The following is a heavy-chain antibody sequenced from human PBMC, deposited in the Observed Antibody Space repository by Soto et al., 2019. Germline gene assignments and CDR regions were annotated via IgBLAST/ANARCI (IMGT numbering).Heavy chain of an antibody. CDR3: ARHFITMVRGVIGPNNWFDP. V-gene: IGHV4-39*01. CDR2: IYYSGST. Sequence: SETLSLTCTVSGGSISSSSYYWGWIRQPPGKGLEWIGSIYYSGSTYYNPSLKSRVTISVDTSKNQFSLKLSSVTAADTAVYYCARHFITMVRGVIGPNNWFDPWGQGTLVTVSS. CDR1: GGSISSSSYY. D-gene: IGHD3-10*01. J-gene: IGHJ5*02.